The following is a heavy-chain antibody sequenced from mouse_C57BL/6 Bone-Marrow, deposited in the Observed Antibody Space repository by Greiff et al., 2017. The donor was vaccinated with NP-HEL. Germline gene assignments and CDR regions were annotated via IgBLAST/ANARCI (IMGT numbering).Heavy chain of an antibody. Sequence: VQLQQSGAELVRPGASVKLSCTASGFNFKDDYMHWVKQRPEQGLEWIGWIDPENGDTEYASKFKGKATITADTSSNTAYLQLSSLTSEDAAVYCCTRRNWDMDYWGQGTTLTVSS. CDR1: GFNFKDDY. CDR2: IDPENGDT. J-gene: IGHJ2*01. D-gene: IGHD4-1*01. CDR3: TRRNWDMDY. V-gene: IGHV14-4*01.